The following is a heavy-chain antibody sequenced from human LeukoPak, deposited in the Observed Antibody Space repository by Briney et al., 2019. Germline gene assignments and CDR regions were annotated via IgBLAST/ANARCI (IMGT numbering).Heavy chain of an antibody. D-gene: IGHD1-14*01. J-gene: IGHJ6*03. Sequence: SETLSLTCTVSGGSISSYYWSWIRQPPGKGLEWIGYIYYSGSTNYNPSLKSRVTISVDTSKNQFSLKLSSVTAADTAVYYCARVSVGGYYYYYMDVWGRGATVTVSS. CDR1: GGSISSYY. CDR2: IYYSGST. V-gene: IGHV4-59*01. CDR3: ARVSVGGYYYYYMDV.